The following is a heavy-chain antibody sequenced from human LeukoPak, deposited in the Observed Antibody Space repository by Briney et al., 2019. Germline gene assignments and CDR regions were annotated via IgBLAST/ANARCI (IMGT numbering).Heavy chain of an antibody. CDR1: GYTFTSYG. Sequence: ASVKVSCKASGYTFTSYGISWVRQAPGQGLEWMGGISGYSGNTNYAQKFQGRVTMTKDTSTSTAYMELSSLRSEDTAVYYCATIEQWQNPGGWFDPWGQGTLVTVSS. D-gene: IGHD6-19*01. V-gene: IGHV1-18*01. CDR3: ATIEQWQNPGGWFDP. J-gene: IGHJ5*02. CDR2: ISGYSGNT.